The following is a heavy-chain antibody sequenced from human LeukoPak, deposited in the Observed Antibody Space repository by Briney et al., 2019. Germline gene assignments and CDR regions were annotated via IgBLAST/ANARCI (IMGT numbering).Heavy chain of an antibody. CDR3: AREGGDNWNDFFDY. Sequence: GGSLRLSCAASGFTFSSYSMNWVRQAPGKGLEWVSYISSSSSTIYYADSVKGRFTISRDNAKNSLYLQINSLRAEDTAVYYCAREGGDNWNDFFDYWGQGTLVTVCS. CDR2: ISSSSSTI. CDR1: GFTFSSYS. D-gene: IGHD1-1*01. J-gene: IGHJ4*02. V-gene: IGHV3-48*04.